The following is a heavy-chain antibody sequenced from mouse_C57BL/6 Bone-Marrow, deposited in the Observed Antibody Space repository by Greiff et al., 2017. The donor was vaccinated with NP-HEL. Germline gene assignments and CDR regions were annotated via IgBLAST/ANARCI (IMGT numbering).Heavy chain of an antibody. CDR2: IHPNSGST. Sequence: QVQLQQPGAELVKPGASVKLSCKASGYTFTSYWMHWVKQRPGQGLEWIGMIHPNSGSTNYNEKYKSKATLTVDKSSSTAYMQLSSLTSEDSAVYYCARLGNFVPGWYFDVWGTGTTVTVSS. CDR1: GYTFTSYW. V-gene: IGHV1-64*01. J-gene: IGHJ1*03. CDR3: ARLGNFVPGWYFDV. D-gene: IGHD3-3*01.